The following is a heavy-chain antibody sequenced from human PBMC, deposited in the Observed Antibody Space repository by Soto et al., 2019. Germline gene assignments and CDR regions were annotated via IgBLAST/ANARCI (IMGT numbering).Heavy chain of an antibody. J-gene: IGHJ5*02. V-gene: IGHV3-33*01. D-gene: IGHD3-16*02. CDR3: AREVDDYIWGSYPGNWFDP. Sequence: QVQLVESGGGVVQPGRSLRLSCAASGFTFSSYGMHWVRQAPGKGLEWVAVIWYDGSNKYYADSVKGRFTISRDNSKNTLYLQMNSLRAEDTAVYYCAREVDDYIWGSYPGNWFDPWGQGTLVTVSS. CDR2: IWYDGSNK. CDR1: GFTFSSYG.